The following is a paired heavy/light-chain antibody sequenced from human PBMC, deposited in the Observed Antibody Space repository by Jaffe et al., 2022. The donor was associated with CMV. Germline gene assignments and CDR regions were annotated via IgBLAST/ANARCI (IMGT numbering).Light chain of an antibody. CDR3: QQLNSYPL. V-gene: IGKV1-9*01. CDR2: AAS. J-gene: IGKJ3*01. CDR1: QGISSY. Sequence: IQLTQSPSSLSASVGDRVTITCRASQGISSYLAWYQQKPGKAPKLLIYAASTLQSGVPSRFSGSGSGTDFTLTISSLQPEDFATYYCQQLNSYPLFGPGTKVDIK.
Heavy chain of an antibody. Sequence: QLQLQESGPGLVKPSETLSLTCTVSGGSISSSSYYWGWIRQPPGKGLEWIGSIYYSGSTYYNPSLKSRVTISVDTSKNQFSLKLSSVTAADTAVYYCGVTNSSSWYGGYYYGMDVWGQGTTVTVSS. V-gene: IGHV4-39*01. CDR2: IYYSGST. CDR3: GVTNSSSWYGGYYYGMDV. J-gene: IGHJ6*02. CDR1: GGSISSSSYY. D-gene: IGHD6-13*01.